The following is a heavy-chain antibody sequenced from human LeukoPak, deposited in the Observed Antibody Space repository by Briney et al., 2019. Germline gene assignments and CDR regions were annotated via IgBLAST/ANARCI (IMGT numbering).Heavy chain of an antibody. D-gene: IGHD6-19*01. J-gene: IGHJ4*02. CDR2: IWYDGSNK. CDR1: GFTFSSYG. Sequence: PGRSLRLSCAASGFTFSSYGMHWVRQAPGKGLEWVAVIWYDGSNKYYADPVKGRFTISRDNSKNTLYLQMNSLRAEDTAVYYCANEYSSGWPHYWGQGTLVTVSS. CDR3: ANEYSSGWPHY. V-gene: IGHV3-33*06.